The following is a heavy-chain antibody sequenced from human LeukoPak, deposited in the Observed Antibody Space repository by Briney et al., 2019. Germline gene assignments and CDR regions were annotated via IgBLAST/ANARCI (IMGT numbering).Heavy chain of an antibody. D-gene: IGHD3-22*01. CDR2: IFPGDSDT. CDR1: GYNFTNYW. V-gene: IGHV5-51*01. Sequence: GESLKISWKGSGYNFTNYWISWVRHMPGKGLEWMGIIFPGDSDTIYSPSFEGQVTISADKSISTAYLQWRSLKASDTAMYYCARDYYDSSGYYPGSKWFDPWGQGTLVTVSS. J-gene: IGHJ5*02. CDR3: ARDYYDSSGYYPGSKWFDP.